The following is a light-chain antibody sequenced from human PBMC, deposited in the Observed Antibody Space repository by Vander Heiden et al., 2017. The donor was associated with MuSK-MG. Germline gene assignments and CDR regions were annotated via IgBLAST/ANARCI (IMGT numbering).Light chain of an antibody. CDR3: QQRRNCPMT. J-gene: IGKJ5*01. V-gene: IGKV3-11*01. Sequence: EIVLAQSPATLSLSPGERATLSCRASESVNNYLAWYQQKPGQAPRLLIYDGSRRATGIPARFTGSGSGTDFTLTISSLEPEDFGIYYCQQRRNCPMTFGQGTLLXIK. CDR2: DGS. CDR1: ESVNNY.